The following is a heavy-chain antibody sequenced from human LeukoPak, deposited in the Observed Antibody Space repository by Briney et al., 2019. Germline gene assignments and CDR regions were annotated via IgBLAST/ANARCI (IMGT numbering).Heavy chain of an antibody. Sequence: ASVKASCKVSGYTLTELSMHWVRQAPGKGLEWMGGFDPEDGETIYAQKFQGRVTMTEDTSTDTAYMELSRLRSDDTAVYYCARSRSATAVFGGLDYWGQGTLVTVSS. V-gene: IGHV1-24*01. CDR1: GYTLTELS. CDR2: FDPEDGET. CDR3: ARSRSATAVFGGLDY. J-gene: IGHJ4*02. D-gene: IGHD3-10*01.